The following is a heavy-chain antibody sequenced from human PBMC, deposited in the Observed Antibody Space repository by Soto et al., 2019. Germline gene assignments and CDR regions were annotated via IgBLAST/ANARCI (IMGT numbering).Heavy chain of an antibody. CDR2: ISGSGSTT. J-gene: IGHJ4*02. CDR1: GFTFAGYV. CDR3: AKGRGGLSGFDY. V-gene: IGHV3-23*01. D-gene: IGHD3-10*01. Sequence: LRLSCAASGFTFAGYVMSWVRQAPGKGLEWVSAISGSGSTTYYADTVKGRFTISRDNSMNTLYLQMNSLRAEDTAEYYCAKGRGGLSGFDYWGQGTLVTVSS.